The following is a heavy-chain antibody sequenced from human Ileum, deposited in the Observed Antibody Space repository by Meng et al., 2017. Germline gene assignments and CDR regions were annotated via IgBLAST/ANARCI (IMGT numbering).Heavy chain of an antibody. J-gene: IGHJ4*02. D-gene: IGHD1-26*01. CDR1: GGSVSRAGYQ. Sequence: QVQLLGSGPGLVRPSGTLSLICTVSGGSVSRAGYQWGWIRQPPGKGLEWIGYASTNYNPSLKSRVTISLDTSRNQFSLSLSSVTAADTAVYYCARDHMGSLDYWGQGILVTVSS. CDR2: AST. CDR3: ARDHMGSLDY. V-gene: IGHV4-61*08.